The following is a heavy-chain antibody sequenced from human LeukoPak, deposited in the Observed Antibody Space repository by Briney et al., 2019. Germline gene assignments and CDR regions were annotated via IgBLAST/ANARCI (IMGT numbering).Heavy chain of an antibody. CDR2: IYTSGST. CDR3: ARGKIVAATRDYYYYYMDV. CDR1: GGSISSYY. J-gene: IGHJ6*03. V-gene: IGHV4-4*07. Sequence: SETLSLTCTVSGGSISSYYWSWIRQPAGKGLEWIGRIYTSGSTNYNPSLKSRVTISVDKSKNQFSLKLSSVTATDTAVHYCARGKIVAATRDYYYYYMDVWGKGTTVTVSS. D-gene: IGHD2-15*01.